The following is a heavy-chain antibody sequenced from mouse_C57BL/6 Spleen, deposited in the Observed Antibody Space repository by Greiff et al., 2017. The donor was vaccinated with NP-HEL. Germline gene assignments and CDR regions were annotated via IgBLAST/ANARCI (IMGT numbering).Heavy chain of an antibody. CDR3: ARSGGLRRGFDY. V-gene: IGHV1-66*01. CDR1: GYSFTSYY. J-gene: IGHJ2*01. CDR2: IYPGSGNT. D-gene: IGHD2-4*01. Sequence: VQLQESGPELVKPGASVKISCKASGYSFTSYYIHWVKQRPGQGLEWIGWIYPGSGNTKYNEKFKGKATLTADTSSSTAYMQLSSLTSEDSAVYYCARSGGLRRGFDYWGQGTTLTVSS.